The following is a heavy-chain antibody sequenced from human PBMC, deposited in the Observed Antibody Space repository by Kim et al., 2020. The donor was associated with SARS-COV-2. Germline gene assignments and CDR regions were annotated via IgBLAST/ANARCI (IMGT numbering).Heavy chain of an antibody. J-gene: IGHJ4*02. CDR1: GYSFGSFA. V-gene: IGHV7-4-1*02. CDR2: INSNTGSP. CDR3: ARAIYGGKGKFDY. Sequence: ASVKVSCKASGYSFGSFALNWVRQAPGQGLEWMGSINSNTGSPTYAQGFTGRFVFSLDTSVSTAYLQISSLNTEDSAVYYCARAIYGGKGKFDYWGQGTLVIVSS. D-gene: IGHD4-17*01.